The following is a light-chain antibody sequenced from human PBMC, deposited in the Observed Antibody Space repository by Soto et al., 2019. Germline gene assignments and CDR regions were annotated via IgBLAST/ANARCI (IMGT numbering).Light chain of an antibody. Sequence: EIVLTQSPATLSLSPGERATLSCRASQSVTWYLAWYQQKPGQAPRLLIYDATNRATGIPARFSGSGSGTDCTLTIISLEPEDFAVYYCQQRTNWLTFGGGTRVEI. CDR3: QQRTNWLT. CDR1: QSVTWY. V-gene: IGKV3-11*01. J-gene: IGKJ4*01. CDR2: DAT.